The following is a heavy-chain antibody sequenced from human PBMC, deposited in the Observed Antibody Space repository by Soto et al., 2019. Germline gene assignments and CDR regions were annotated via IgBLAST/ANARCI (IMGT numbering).Heavy chain of an antibody. CDR3: ARDGGRNAGGIDY. J-gene: IGHJ4*02. D-gene: IGHD3-16*01. Sequence: QVQLVQSGAEVKKPGSSVKVSCKASGGTFSSYSINWVRQAPGQGLEWMGEIIPIFGTANYAQKFQGRVTITADESTSTAYMEPSSLRSGDTAGYCWARDGGRNAGGIDYRGQGTLVTVSS. CDR2: IIPIFGTA. V-gene: IGHV1-69*01. CDR1: GGTFSSYS.